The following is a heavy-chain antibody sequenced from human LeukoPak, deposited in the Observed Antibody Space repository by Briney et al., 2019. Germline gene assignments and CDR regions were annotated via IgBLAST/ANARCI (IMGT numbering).Heavy chain of an antibody. CDR1: GGSISSYY. Sequence: SETLSLTCTVSGGSISSYYWSWIRQPPGKGLEWIGYIYYSGSTNYNPSLKSRVTISVDTSKNQFSLKLSSVTAADTAVYYCAGPAKANAFDIWGQGTMVTVSS. CDR3: AGPAKANAFDI. D-gene: IGHD5-18*01. V-gene: IGHV4-59*08. CDR2: IYYSGST. J-gene: IGHJ3*02.